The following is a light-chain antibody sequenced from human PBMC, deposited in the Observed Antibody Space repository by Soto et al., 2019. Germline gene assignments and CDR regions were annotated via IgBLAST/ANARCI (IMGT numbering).Light chain of an antibody. V-gene: IGKV1-39*01. CDR1: QSIRSH. CDR3: QQSYSLPVWA. J-gene: IGKJ1*01. Sequence: DIQMTQSPSSLSASVGDRVSITCRASQSIRSHLNWFQHKPGKAPKVLIYGASSLQGGVPSRFSGSGSGTDFTLSVSSLQPEDFATYYCQQSYSLPVWAFGQGTKVDIK. CDR2: GAS.